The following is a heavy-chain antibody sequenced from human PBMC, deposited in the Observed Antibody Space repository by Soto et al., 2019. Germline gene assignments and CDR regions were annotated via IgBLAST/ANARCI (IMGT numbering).Heavy chain of an antibody. Sequence: QLQLQESGPGLVKPSETLSLTCTVSGGSISSSSYYWGWIRQPPGKGLEWIGSIYYSGSTYYNPSLKGRAPSAAVTSKSQFSLQLSSVTAADTAVYYCARRLYYDSSGFEGGGMDVWGQGTTVTVSS. J-gene: IGHJ6*02. CDR2: IYYSGST. V-gene: IGHV4-39*01. CDR1: GGSISSSSYY. CDR3: ARRLYYDSSGFEGGGMDV. D-gene: IGHD3-22*01.